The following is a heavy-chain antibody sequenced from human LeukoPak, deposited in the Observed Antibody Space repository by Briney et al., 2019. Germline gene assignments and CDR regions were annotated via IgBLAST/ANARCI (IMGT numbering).Heavy chain of an antibody. Sequence: PGRSLRLSCVASRFTFSNYWMTWVRQAPGKGLEWVAVISYDGNNKYYADSVKGRLTISRDNSKNTLYLQKNSLRAEDTAVYYCAKAASGSLPAWGQGTLVTVSS. CDR2: ISYDGNNK. CDR1: RFTFSNYW. V-gene: IGHV3-30*18. D-gene: IGHD3-22*01. CDR3: AKAASGSLPA. J-gene: IGHJ5*02.